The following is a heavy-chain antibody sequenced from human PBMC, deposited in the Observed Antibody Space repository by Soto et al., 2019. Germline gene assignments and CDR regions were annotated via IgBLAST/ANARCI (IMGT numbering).Heavy chain of an antibody. V-gene: IGHV3-23*01. CDR1: GFTFSTYA. Sequence: EVQLLESGGGLVQPGGSLRLSCAASGFTFSTYAMSWVRQAPGGGLEWVSTITDTGGDSKSADSVRGRFAISRDNSRNTLYLQMSSLRAEDSAVYYCASGSKDSYPGSRIFDFWGRGTLVTVSS. J-gene: IGHJ4*01. CDR3: ASGSKDSYPGSRIFDF. D-gene: IGHD3-10*01. CDR2: ITDTGGDS.